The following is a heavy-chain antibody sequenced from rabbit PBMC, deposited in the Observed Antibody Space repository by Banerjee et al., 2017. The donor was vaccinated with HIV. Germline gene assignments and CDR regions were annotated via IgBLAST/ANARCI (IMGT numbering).Heavy chain of an antibody. V-gene: IGHV1S45*01. CDR2: IYTGDGST. J-gene: IGHJ4*01. CDR3: ARDVAGSGDL. D-gene: IGHD4-2*01. CDR1: GFDLSSYW. Sequence: QEQLVESGGGLVQPGASLTLTCTASGFDLSSYWMSWVRQAPGKGLEWIGCIYTGDGSTYYASWAKGRFTISKTSSTTVTLQLNSLTAADTATYFCARDVAGSGDLWGPGTLVTVS.